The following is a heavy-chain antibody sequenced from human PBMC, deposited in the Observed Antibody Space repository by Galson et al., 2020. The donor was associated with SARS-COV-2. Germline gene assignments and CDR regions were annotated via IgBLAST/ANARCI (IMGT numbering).Heavy chain of an antibody. CDR1: GFNFSIYA. J-gene: IGHJ4*02. Sequence: TGGSLRLSCAASGFNFSIYAMTWVRQAPGKGLEWVSTISNSGGGTYYKDSVKGRFTISRDNSKNTLYLQMKSLRGEDTAVYYCASLFYAGRAVAGPFDYRGQGTVVTVSS. V-gene: IGHV3-23*01. CDR3: ASLFYAGRAVAGPFDY. D-gene: IGHD6-19*01. CDR2: ISNSGGGT.